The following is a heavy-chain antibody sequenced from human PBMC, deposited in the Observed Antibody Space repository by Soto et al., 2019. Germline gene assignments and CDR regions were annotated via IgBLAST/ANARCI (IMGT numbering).Heavy chain of an antibody. D-gene: IGHD3-3*01. CDR3: ERHGFPRKYDFWSGYGGAYYYYYGMDV. V-gene: IGHV5-10-1*01. CDR1: GYSFTSYW. Sequence: ESLKISCKGSGYSFTSYWISWVRQMPGKGLEWMGRIDPSDSYTNYSPSFQGHVTISADKSISTAYLQWSSLKASDTAMYYCERHGFPRKYDFWSGYGGAYYYYYGMDVWGQGTKVTVS. J-gene: IGHJ6*02. CDR2: IDPSDSYT.